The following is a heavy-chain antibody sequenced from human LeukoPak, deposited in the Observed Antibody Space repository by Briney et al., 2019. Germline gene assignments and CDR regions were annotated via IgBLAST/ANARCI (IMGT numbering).Heavy chain of an antibody. Sequence: SGGSLRLSCAASGFTFSSYATSWVRQAPGKGLEWVSAISGSGGSTYYADSVKGRFTISRDNSKNTLYLQMNSLRAEDTAVYYCARDLSGDYFDYWGQGTLVTVSS. CDR1: GFTFSSYA. CDR2: ISGSGGST. CDR3: ARDLSGDYFDY. D-gene: IGHD2/OR15-2a*01. J-gene: IGHJ4*02. V-gene: IGHV3-23*01.